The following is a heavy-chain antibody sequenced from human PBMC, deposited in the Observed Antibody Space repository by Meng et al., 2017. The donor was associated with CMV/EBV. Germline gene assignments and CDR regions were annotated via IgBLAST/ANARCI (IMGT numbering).Heavy chain of an antibody. CDR1: SFSSGHS. CDR2: IYHSGST. J-gene: IGHJ4*02. D-gene: IGHD2-2*01. V-gene: IGHV4-4*02. Sequence: SFSSGHSLIRVRPPPSKRLEWIGEIYHSGSTNYNPSLKSRVTISVDKSKNQFSLKLSSVTAADPAVYYCARIPGGYCSSTSCYVFDYWGQGTLVTVSS. CDR3: ARIPGGYCSSTSCYVFDY.